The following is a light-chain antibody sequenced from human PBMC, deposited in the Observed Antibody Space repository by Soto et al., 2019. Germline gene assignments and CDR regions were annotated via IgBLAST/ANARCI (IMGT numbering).Light chain of an antibody. CDR3: LQDYNYPWT. CDR1: QGIRND. V-gene: IGKV1-6*01. J-gene: IGKJ1*01. Sequence: AIQMTQSPSSLSASVGDRVTITCRASQGIRNDLGWYQQKPGKAPQLLIYAASSLQSGVPSRFSGSGSGTDFTLTISSLQPEDFASYYCLQDYNYPWTFGQGTKVEIK. CDR2: AAS.